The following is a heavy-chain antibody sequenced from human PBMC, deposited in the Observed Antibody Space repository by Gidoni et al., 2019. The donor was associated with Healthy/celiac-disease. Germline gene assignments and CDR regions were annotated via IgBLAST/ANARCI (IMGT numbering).Heavy chain of an antibody. CDR1: GYSFPSYW. D-gene: IGHD3-10*01. V-gene: IGHV5-51*03. J-gene: IGHJ4*02. CDR2: IYPGDSDT. Sequence: EVQLVQSGAEVHKPGESLTLSCKASGYSFPSYWIGWVRQMPGKGLEWMGIIYPGDSDTRDSPSFKGKVTISAEKSISTAYLQWSSLKASDTAMYYCARGPVLLWFGELFRAPDYWGQGTLVTVSS. CDR3: ARGPVLLWFGELFRAPDY.